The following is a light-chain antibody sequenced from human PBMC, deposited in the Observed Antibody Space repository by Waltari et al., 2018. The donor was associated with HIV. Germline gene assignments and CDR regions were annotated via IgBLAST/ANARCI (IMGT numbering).Light chain of an antibody. V-gene: IGLV1-47*01. Sequence: QSVLTQPPSASGTPGQRVTIPCSGSSSNIGSSYVYWYQQVPGTAPKLPTYSRDPRPSGVPDRFSGSKSGTSASLAISGLRSEDEADYYCAAWDDSLSGYVFGTGTKVTVL. CDR1: SSNIGSSY. CDR3: AAWDDSLSGYV. CDR2: SRD. J-gene: IGLJ1*01.